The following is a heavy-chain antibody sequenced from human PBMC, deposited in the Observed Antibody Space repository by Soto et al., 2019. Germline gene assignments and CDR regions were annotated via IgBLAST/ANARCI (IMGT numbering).Heavy chain of an antibody. CDR1: GFTFSSYA. CDR3: ARRASMDV. Sequence: QVQLVESGGGVVQPGRSLRLSCAASGFTFSSYAMHWVRQAPGKGLEWVAVISYDGSNKYYADSVKGRFTISRDNSKNTLYLQMNSRRAEDTAVYYCARRASMDVWGQGTTVTVSS. CDR2: ISYDGSNK. J-gene: IGHJ6*02. V-gene: IGHV3-30-3*01.